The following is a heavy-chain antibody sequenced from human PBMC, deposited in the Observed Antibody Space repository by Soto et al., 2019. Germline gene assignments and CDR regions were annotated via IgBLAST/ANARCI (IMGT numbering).Heavy chain of an antibody. J-gene: IGHJ4*02. V-gene: IGHV3-33*01. Sequence: QVQLVESGGGVVQPGRSLRLSCAASGSTFNTYGMHWVRQAPGKGLVRGAVIWHDGGKKYYAESAKGRFTISRDNSKNTLFLQMNSLRAEDTAGYYCARDLGQGNGPFDYWGQGTLVTVSS. CDR1: GSTFNTYG. D-gene: IGHD1-26*01. CDR3: ARDLGQGNGPFDY. CDR2: IWHDGGKK.